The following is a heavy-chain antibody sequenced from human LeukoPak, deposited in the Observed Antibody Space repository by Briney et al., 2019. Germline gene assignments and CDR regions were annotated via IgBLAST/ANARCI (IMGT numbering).Heavy chain of an antibody. D-gene: IGHD6-19*01. CDR2: IYSGGST. Sequence: PGGSLRLSCAASGFTVSSNYMGWVRQAPGKGLEWVSVIYSGGSTFYADSVKGRFTISRDNSKNTLYFQMNSLRAEDTAVYYCARVAAGTYFDSWGQGTLVTVSS. J-gene: IGHJ4*02. CDR3: ARVAAGTYFDS. V-gene: IGHV3-53*01. CDR1: GFTVSSNY.